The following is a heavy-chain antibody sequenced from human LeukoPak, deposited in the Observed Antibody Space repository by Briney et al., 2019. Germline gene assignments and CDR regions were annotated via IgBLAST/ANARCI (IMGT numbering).Heavy chain of an antibody. Sequence: GGSLRLSCAASGFTFSSYSMNWVRQAPGKGLEWVSSISSSSSYIYYAGSVKGRFTISRDNAKNSLYLQMNSLRAEDTAVYYCASSFGDSSGYCSDYWGQGTLVTVSS. J-gene: IGHJ4*02. CDR1: GFTFSSYS. CDR2: ISSSSSYI. D-gene: IGHD3-22*01. V-gene: IGHV3-21*01. CDR3: ASSFGDSSGYCSDY.